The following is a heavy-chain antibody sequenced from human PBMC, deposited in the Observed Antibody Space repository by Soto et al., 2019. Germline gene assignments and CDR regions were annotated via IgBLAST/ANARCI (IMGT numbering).Heavy chain of an antibody. Sequence: EVQLVESGGGLVQPGGSLRLSCAASGFTFSNDWMTWVRQAPGKGLEWVANIKKDGSKKSYLDSVWGRFTISRDNAKNLLYLEKNSLRAEDTALYYCARDVSPGNSKSDFDAFDIWGQGKKVTVSS. J-gene: IGHJ3*02. V-gene: IGHV3-7*05. CDR2: IKKDGSKK. CDR1: GFTFSNDW. D-gene: IGHD3-10*01. CDR3: ARDVSPGNSKSDFDAFDI.